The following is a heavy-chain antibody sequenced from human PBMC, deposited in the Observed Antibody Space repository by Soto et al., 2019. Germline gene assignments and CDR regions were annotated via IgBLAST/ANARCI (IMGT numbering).Heavy chain of an antibody. CDR1: GFTFSGSA. CDR3: ATLSAGGFDY. D-gene: IGHD3-10*02. Sequence: EVQLVESGGGLVQPGGSLKLSCAASGFTFSGSAMHWVRQASGKGLEWVGRIRSKANSYAPAYAASVKGRVTISRDDSKNTAALEMDSRKNEDSAFEYGATLSAGGFDYWGQGTLVTVS. V-gene: IGHV3-73*01. CDR2: IRSKANSYAP. J-gene: IGHJ4*02.